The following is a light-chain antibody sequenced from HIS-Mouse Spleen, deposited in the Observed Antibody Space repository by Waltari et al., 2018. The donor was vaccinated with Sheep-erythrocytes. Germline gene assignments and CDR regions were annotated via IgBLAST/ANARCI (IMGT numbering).Light chain of an antibody. Sequence: DIQMTQSPSTLSASVGDRVTITCRASQSISSWLAWYQQKPGKAPKLLIYKASSLESGVPSRFSGSGSGTEFTLTISSLQPDDFATYYCQQYNSSLTFGLGPKWISN. CDR3: QQYNSSLT. CDR1: QSISSW. CDR2: KAS. J-gene: IGKJ3*01. V-gene: IGKV1-5*03.